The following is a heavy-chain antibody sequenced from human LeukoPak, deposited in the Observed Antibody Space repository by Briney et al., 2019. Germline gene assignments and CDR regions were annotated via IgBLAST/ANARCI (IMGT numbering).Heavy chain of an antibody. J-gene: IGHJ4*02. V-gene: IGHV3-48*03. CDR2: ISSSGSTI. CDR1: GFTFSSHE. CDR3: AKPYPTLTTSAVLDN. D-gene: IGHD1-1*01. Sequence: GGSLRLSCAASGFTFSSHEMNWVRQAPGKGLEWVSYISSSGSTIYYADSVKGRFTISRDNAKNSLYLQMNSLRTDDAAIYYCAKPYPTLTTSAVLDNWGQGTLVTVSS.